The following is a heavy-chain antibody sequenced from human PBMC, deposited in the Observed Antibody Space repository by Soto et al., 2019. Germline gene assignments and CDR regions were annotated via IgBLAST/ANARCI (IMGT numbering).Heavy chain of an antibody. CDR1: ADSISSYF. Sequence: SETLSLTCIVSADSISSYFWTWIRQPPGKGLEWIGYIYDSVTTNYNPSLKSRVTISEDMSKKQFSLKLTSVTAADTAIYYCVRDDGGHNTWNPLDYWDQGTVVTGSS. CDR2: IYDSVTT. V-gene: IGHV4-59*01. J-gene: IGHJ4*02. CDR3: VRDDGGHNTWNPLDY. D-gene: IGHD1-1*01.